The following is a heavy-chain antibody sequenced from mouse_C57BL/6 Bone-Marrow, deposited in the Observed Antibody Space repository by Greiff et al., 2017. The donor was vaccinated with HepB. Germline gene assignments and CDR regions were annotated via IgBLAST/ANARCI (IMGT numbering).Heavy chain of an antibody. CDR2: ISDGGSYT. CDR1: GFTFSSYA. Sequence: EVQLVESGGGLVKPGGSLKLSCAASGFTFSSYAMSWVRQTPEKRLEWVATISDGGSYTYYPDNVKGRFPISRDNAKNNLYLQMSHLKSEDTAMYYCAREAISTTVVGYYAMDYWGQGTSVTVSS. D-gene: IGHD1-1*01. V-gene: IGHV5-4*01. J-gene: IGHJ4*01. CDR3: AREAISTTVVGYYAMDY.